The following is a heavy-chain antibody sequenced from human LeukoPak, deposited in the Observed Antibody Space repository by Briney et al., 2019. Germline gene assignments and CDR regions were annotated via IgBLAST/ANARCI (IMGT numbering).Heavy chain of an antibody. Sequence: PGGSLRLSCAASGFTFSNYNMNWVRRAPGKGLEWVSSISSSSSYIYYADSVKGRFTISRDNAKNSLYLQMNSLRAEDTALYYCARYGGNAFDVWGQGTMVTVSS. J-gene: IGHJ3*01. D-gene: IGHD4/OR15-4a*01. V-gene: IGHV3-21*01. CDR3: ARYGGNAFDV. CDR2: ISSSSSYI. CDR1: GFTFSNYN.